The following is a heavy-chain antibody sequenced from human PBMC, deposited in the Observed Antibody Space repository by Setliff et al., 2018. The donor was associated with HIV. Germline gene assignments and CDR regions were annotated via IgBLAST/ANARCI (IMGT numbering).Heavy chain of an antibody. CDR3: ARAASGNIQYFDY. J-gene: IGHJ4*02. CDR2: ISGSGGST. V-gene: IGHV3-23*01. CDR1: GFSFSSYA. D-gene: IGHD5-18*01. Sequence: GGSLRLSCAASGFSFSSYAMNWVRQAPGKGLEWVSVISGSGGSTFYADSLKGRFTISRDNSKNTLYLQMNSLRAEDTAVYYCARAASGNIQYFDYWGQGTLVTVSS.